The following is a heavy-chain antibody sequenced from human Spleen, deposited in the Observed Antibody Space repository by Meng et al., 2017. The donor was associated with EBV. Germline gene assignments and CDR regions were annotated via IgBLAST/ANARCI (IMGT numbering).Heavy chain of an antibody. CDR1: GYTFTTYA. CDR2: INAGNGDT. V-gene: IGHV1-3*01. CDR3: ARDGNTVAVLY. Sequence: QVQLVPSGAEVKKTGASVKVSCKASGYTFTTYAMHWVRQAPGQRPEWMGWINAGNGDTKYSQKFQDRITITSDTSANTAYMELSSLRPEDTAVYYCARDGNTVAVLYWGQGTLVTVSS. D-gene: IGHD6-19*01. J-gene: IGHJ4*02.